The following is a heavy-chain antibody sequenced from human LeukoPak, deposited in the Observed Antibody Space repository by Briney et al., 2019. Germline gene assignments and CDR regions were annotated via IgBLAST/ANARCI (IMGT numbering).Heavy chain of an antibody. Sequence: GGSLRLSCAASGFTFSSYAMSWVRQAPGKGLEWVSVIYSGGSTYYADSVKGRFTISRDNSKNTLYLQMNSLRAEDTAVYYCARSSSSWPNWFDPWGQGTLVTVSS. CDR2: IYSGGST. V-gene: IGHV3-53*01. D-gene: IGHD6-13*01. J-gene: IGHJ5*02. CDR1: GFTFSSYA. CDR3: ARSSSSWPNWFDP.